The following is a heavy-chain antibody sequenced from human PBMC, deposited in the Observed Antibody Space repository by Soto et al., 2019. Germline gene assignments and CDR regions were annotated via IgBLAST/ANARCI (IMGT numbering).Heavy chain of an antibody. Sequence: QVQLVQSGAEVKKPGASVKVSCKASGYTFTSYGISWVRQAPGQGLEWMGWINSYNGNTNYAQKLQGRVTMTTDASTSTASMELRSLRSDDTAVYYCASEPVAGIWFDPWGQGTLVTVSS. CDR2: INSYNGNT. J-gene: IGHJ5*02. CDR1: GYTFTSYG. V-gene: IGHV1-18*01. D-gene: IGHD6-19*01. CDR3: ASEPVAGIWFDP.